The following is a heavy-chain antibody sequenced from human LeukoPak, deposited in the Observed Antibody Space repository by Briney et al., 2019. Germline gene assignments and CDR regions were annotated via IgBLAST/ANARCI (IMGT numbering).Heavy chain of an antibody. V-gene: IGHV4-59*01. CDR2: IHYSGST. J-gene: IGHJ5*02. CDR1: GGPISSYF. Sequence: PSETLSLTCTVSGGPISSYFWSWIRQPPGKGLEWIGKIHYSGSTNYNPSLHSRVAISVDTSKNQFSLMVISVTAADTAVYYCARSNSDSYEAWFDPWGQGTLVTVSS. D-gene: IGHD2/OR15-2a*01. CDR3: ARSNSDSYEAWFDP.